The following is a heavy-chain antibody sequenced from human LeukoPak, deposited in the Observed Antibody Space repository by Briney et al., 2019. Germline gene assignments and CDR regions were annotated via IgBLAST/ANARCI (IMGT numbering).Heavy chain of an antibody. V-gene: IGHV4-30-2*01. D-gene: IGHD3-22*01. CDR2: IYHSGST. J-gene: IGHJ4*02. Sequence: SETLSLTCAASGGSISSGGYSWSWIRQPPGKGLEWIGYIYHSGSTYYNPSLKSRVTISVDRSKNQFSLKLSSVTAADTAVYYCARGGTDSSGYYPDYWGQGTLVTVSS. CDR3: ARGGTDSSGYYPDY. CDR1: GGSISSGGYS.